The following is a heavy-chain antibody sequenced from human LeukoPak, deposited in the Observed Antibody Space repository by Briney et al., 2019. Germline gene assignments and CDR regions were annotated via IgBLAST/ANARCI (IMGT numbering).Heavy chain of an antibody. CDR1: GYTFTGYY. Sequence: ASVKVSCKASGYTFTGYYMHWVRQAPGHGLEWMGWINPNSGGTNYAQKFQGRVTMTRDTSISTVYMELSSLRSEDTAVYYCARARHYDSSGYPRFDPWGQGTLVTVSS. CDR3: ARARHYDSSGYPRFDP. CDR2: INPNSGGT. J-gene: IGHJ5*02. D-gene: IGHD3-22*01. V-gene: IGHV1-2*02.